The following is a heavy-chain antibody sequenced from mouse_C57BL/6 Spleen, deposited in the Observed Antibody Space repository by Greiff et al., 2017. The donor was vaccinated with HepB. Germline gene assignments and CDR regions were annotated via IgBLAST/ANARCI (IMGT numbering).Heavy chain of an antibody. V-gene: IGHV14-1*01. Sequence: EVQLQQSGAELVRPGASVKLSCTASGFNIKDYYMHWVKQRPEQGLEWIGRIDPEDGDTEYAPKFQGKATMTADTSSNTAYLQLSSLTSEDTAVYYCTTPITTVVATIAYWGQGTLVTVSA. J-gene: IGHJ3*01. CDR2: IDPEDGDT. CDR1: GFNIKDYY. CDR3: TTPITTVVATIAY. D-gene: IGHD1-1*01.